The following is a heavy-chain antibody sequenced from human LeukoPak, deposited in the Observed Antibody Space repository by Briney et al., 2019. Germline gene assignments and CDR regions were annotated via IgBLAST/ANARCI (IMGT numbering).Heavy chain of an antibody. Sequence: GGCLRLSCAASGFTFSSYAMSWVRQAPGKGLEWVSAISGSGGSTYYADSVKGRFTISRDNSKNTLYLQMNSLRAEDTAVYYCAKDGSHYYDSSGYFFDYWGQGTLVTVSS. V-gene: IGHV3-23*01. CDR1: GFTFSSYA. CDR3: AKDGSHYYDSSGYFFDY. CDR2: ISGSGGST. D-gene: IGHD3-22*01. J-gene: IGHJ4*02.